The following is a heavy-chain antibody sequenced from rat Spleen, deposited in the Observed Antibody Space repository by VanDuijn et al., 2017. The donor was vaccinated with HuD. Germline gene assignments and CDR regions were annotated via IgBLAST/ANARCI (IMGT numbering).Heavy chain of an antibody. J-gene: IGHJ2*01. V-gene: IGHV5-29*01. D-gene: IGHD4-3*01. CDR3: ARYDSGYFDY. Sequence: EVQLVESDGGLVQPGRSLKLSCATSGFTFSDFYMAWVRQAPTKGLEWVATISYDGSRTYYRDSVKGRFTFSRDNAKSTLYLQMSSLRSEDTATYYCARYDSGYFDYWGQGVMVTVSS. CDR2: ISYDGSRT. CDR1: GFTFSDFY.